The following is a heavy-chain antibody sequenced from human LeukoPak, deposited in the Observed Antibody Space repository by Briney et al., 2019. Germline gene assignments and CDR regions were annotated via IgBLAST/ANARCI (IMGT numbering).Heavy chain of an antibody. V-gene: IGHV1-69*13. CDR2: IIPIFGTA. CDR3: ARCVVTGYYYYYGMDV. D-gene: IGHD3-22*01. Sequence: SVKVSCKASGGTFSSYAISWVRQAPGQGLEWMGGIIPIFGTANYAQKFQGRVTITADESTSTAYMELSSLRSEDTAAYYCARCVVTGYYYYYGMDVWGQGTTVTVSS. CDR1: GGTFSSYA. J-gene: IGHJ6*02.